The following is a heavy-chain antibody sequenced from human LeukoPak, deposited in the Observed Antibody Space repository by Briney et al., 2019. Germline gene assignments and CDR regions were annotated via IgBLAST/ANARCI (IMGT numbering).Heavy chain of an antibody. CDR2: ISSSSSYI. CDR1: GFTFSTYR. CDR3: ARGVVAGTPPDLDY. Sequence: GGSLRLSCAASGFTFSTYRMSWVRQAPGKGLEWVSSISSSSSYIYYADSVKGRFTISRDNAKNSLYLQMNSLRAEDTALYYCARGVVAGTPPDLDYWGQGTLVTVSS. D-gene: IGHD6-19*01. J-gene: IGHJ4*02. V-gene: IGHV3-21*04.